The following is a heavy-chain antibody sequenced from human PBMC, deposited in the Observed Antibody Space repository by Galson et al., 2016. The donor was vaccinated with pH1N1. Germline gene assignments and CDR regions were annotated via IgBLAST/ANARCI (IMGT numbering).Heavy chain of an antibody. CDR1: GFTFSDYY. V-gene: IGHV3-11*06. J-gene: IGHJ6*02. Sequence: SLRLSCAASGFTFSDYYMNWVRQAPGKGLEWLSYISSISTDYTNYADSVKGRFTISRDNAKNSLYLQMNSLRAEDTAVYYCAREGRSDYGDYDGNYYGMDVWGQGTTVTVSS. CDR3: AREGRSDYGDYDGNYYGMDV. CDR2: ISSISTDYT. D-gene: IGHD4-17*01.